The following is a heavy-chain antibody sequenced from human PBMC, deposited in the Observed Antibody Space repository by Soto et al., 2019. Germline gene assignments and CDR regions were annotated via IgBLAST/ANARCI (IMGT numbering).Heavy chain of an antibody. CDR3: ARARATIAATAIFDC. Sequence: SQTRSLTCAGSAGAISTSNWLRWVRQPPGKGLEWIGEVYRTGRTNYNPSLESRLTISVDKSKNQFSLKLTSVTAADTAVYYCARARATIAATAIFDCWGQGTLVTVS. V-gene: IGHV4-4*02. J-gene: IGHJ4*02. D-gene: IGHD6-13*01. CDR1: AGAISTSNW. CDR2: VYRTGRT.